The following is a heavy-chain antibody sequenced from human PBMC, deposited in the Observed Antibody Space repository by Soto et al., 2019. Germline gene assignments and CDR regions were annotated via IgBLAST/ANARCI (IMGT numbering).Heavy chain of an antibody. CDR2: IYSGGST. J-gene: IGHJ4*02. CDR3: ARDSFMVRGVIFDY. CDR1: GFTVSSNY. V-gene: IGHV3-66*01. Sequence: SLRLSCAASGFTVSSNYMSWVRQAPGKGLEWVSVIYSGGSTYYADSVKGRFTISRDNSKNTLYLQMNSLRAEDTAVYYCARDSFMVRGVIFDYWGQGTLVTVSS. D-gene: IGHD3-10*01.